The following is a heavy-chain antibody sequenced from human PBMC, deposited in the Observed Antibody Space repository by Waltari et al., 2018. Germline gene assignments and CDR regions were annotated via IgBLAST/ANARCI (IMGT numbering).Heavy chain of an antibody. CDR1: GYTFTNYG. D-gene: IGHD6-6*01. Sequence: QVHLVQSGPEVKKPGTSVKLSCNTSGYTFTNYGISWVRPAPGQGLEWMGWISRDNPKTNYARKFQDRIILTAETSTATAYMELTSLTSDDTAIYFCARDPDRGAARHRWNYYYYGLDVWGQGTAVTVSS. J-gene: IGHJ6*02. CDR2: ISRDNPKT. V-gene: IGHV1-18*01. CDR3: ARDPDRGAARHRWNYYYYGLDV.